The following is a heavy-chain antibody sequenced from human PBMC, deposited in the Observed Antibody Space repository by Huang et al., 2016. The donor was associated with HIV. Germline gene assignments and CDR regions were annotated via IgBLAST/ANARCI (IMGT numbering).Heavy chain of an antibody. CDR1: GGSIRSDNYY. Sequence: QLQLQESGPGLVKPSETLSLTCTVSGGSIRSDNYYWGWIRQPPGKGREWIGSIYYSGSTEYNPSLKRRVTITVDTYKNHCSLRMRSVTAADTAVYYCARLPGSITMIRGVITDPYWGQGTLVTVSS. CDR2: IYYSGST. V-gene: IGHV4-39*02. D-gene: IGHD3-10*01. CDR3: ARLPGSITMIRGVITDPY. J-gene: IGHJ4*02.